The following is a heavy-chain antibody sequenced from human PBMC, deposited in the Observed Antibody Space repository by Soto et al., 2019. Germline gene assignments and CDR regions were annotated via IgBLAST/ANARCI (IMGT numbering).Heavy chain of an antibody. Sequence: QVQLVQSGAEVKKPGASVKVSCKASGYTFTSYAIHWVRQAPGQRLEWMGWINAGNGNTKYSQRFQDRVTITRDTSASTAYMELSSLRSEDTAVYYCARDLGGWPDYWVQGTLVTVSS. J-gene: IGHJ4*02. CDR1: GYTFTSYA. CDR3: ARDLGGWPDY. D-gene: IGHD6-19*01. V-gene: IGHV1-3*01. CDR2: INAGNGNT.